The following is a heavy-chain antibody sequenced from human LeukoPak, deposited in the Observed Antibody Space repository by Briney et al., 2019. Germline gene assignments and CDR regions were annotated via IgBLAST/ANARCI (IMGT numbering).Heavy chain of an antibody. D-gene: IGHD5-12*01. V-gene: IGHV4-59*01. CDR1: GGSISSYF. CDR3: ARGFDSKSTYFDY. J-gene: IGHJ4*02. CDR2: INYSGST. Sequence: SETLSLTCTVSGGSISSYFWSWVRQPPGKGLEWIGYINYSGSTDYNPSLKSRVTISVDTSKNQFSLRLTSVTAADTAVYYCARGFDSKSTYFDYWGQGTLVTVSS.